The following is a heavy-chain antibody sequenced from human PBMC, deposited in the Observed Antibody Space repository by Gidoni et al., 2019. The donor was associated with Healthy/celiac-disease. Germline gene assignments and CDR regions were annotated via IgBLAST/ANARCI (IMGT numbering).Heavy chain of an antibody. J-gene: IGHJ4*02. D-gene: IGHD1-26*01. V-gene: IGHV6-1*01. Sequence: QVQLPQSGPGLVKPSQTLSLTCAISGDRVSSNSAAWNWIRQSPSRGLEWLGRTYYRSKWYNDYAVSVKSRITINPDTSKNQFSLQLNSVTPEDTAVYYCARAPHFIVGATFDYWGQGTLVTVSS. CDR3: ARAPHFIVGATFDY. CDR2: TYYRSKWYN. CDR1: GDRVSSNSAA.